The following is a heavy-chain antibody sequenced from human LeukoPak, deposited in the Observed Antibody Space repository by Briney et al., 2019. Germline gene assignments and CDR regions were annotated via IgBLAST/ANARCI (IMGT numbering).Heavy chain of an antibody. D-gene: IGHD4-17*01. CDR1: GYTLIGYY. V-gene: IGHV1-2*02. J-gene: IGHJ4*02. CDR2: INVNSGGA. CDR3: ARRADGDYED. Sequence: ASVKVSCKASGYTLIGYYLHWVRQAPGDGLEWMGWINVNSGGANYAQKFQGRVTMTRDTSISTAYMELSRLRSDDTAVYYCARRADGDYEDWGQGTLVTVSS.